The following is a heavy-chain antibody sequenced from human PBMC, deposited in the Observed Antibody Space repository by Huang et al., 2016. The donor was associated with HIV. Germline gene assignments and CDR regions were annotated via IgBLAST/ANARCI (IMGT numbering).Heavy chain of an antibody. J-gene: IGHJ6*02. CDR1: TFTFGAYW. CDR3: ATKTAAMDI. D-gene: IGHD1-7*01. V-gene: IGHV3-7*01. Sequence: VESGGRLVQPGGSIRLSWVGSTFTFGAYWMSWVRQSPGKGQEWVANIKQEESEKYYVESVKGRFNISRDNAKKVLFLEMNNVRVEDTATYYCATKTAAMDIWGQGTTVTVS. CDR2: IKQEESEK.